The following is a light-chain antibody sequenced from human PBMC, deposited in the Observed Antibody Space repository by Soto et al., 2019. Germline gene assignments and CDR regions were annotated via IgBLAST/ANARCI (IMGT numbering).Light chain of an antibody. J-gene: IGLJ2*01. CDR3: CSYAGSSTSVV. Sequence: QSVLTQHASVSGSPGQSITISCTGTSSDVGSYNLVSWYQQHPGKAPKLMIYEGSKRPSGVSNRFSGSKSGNTASLTISGLQAEDEADYYCCSYAGSSTSVVFGGGTQLTVL. V-gene: IGLV2-23*01. CDR1: SSDVGSYNL. CDR2: EGS.